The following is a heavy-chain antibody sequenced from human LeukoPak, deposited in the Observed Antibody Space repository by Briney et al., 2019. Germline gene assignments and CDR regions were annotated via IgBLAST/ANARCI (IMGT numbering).Heavy chain of an antibody. J-gene: IGHJ4*02. CDR2: IYHSGST. V-gene: IGHV4-30-2*01. CDR1: GGSISRGGYS. D-gene: IGHD3-22*01. CDR3: TRGHYDSTAYFDY. Sequence: SQTLSPTCAVSGGSISRGGYSWSWIRQPPGKGLEWFGFIYHSGSTYYNPSLKRRATISVDRSKNQFSLKLSSVTAADTAVYYCTRGHYDSTAYFDYWSQGTLVTVSS.